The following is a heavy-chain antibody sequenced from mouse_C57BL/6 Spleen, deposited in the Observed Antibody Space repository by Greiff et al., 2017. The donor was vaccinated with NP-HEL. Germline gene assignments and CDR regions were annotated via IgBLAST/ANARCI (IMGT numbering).Heavy chain of an antibody. CDR2: IDPSDSYT. D-gene: IGHD2-1*01. V-gene: IGHV1-69*01. Sequence: QVQLQQSGAELVMPGASVKLSCKASGYTFTSYWMHWVKQRPGQGLEWIGEIDPSDSYTNYNQKFKGKSTLTVDKSSSTAYMQLSSLTSEDSAVYYCARSPYGNYGAMDYWGQGTSVTVSS. CDR1: GYTFTSYW. CDR3: ARSPYGNYGAMDY. J-gene: IGHJ4*01.